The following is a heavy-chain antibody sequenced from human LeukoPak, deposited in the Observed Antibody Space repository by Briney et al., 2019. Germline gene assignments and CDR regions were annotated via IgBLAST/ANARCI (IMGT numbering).Heavy chain of an antibody. D-gene: IGHD2-21*01. CDR2: ISSSSSYI. V-gene: IGHV3-21*01. CDR3: ARDHNWHISYNYYYGMDV. CDR1: GFTFSSYS. Sequence: PGGSLRLSCAASGFTFSSYSMNWVRQAPGKGLEWVSSISSSSSYIYYADSVKGRFTISRDNSKNTLYLQMNSLRAEDTAVYYCARDHNWHISYNYYYGMDVWGQGTTVTVSS. J-gene: IGHJ6*02.